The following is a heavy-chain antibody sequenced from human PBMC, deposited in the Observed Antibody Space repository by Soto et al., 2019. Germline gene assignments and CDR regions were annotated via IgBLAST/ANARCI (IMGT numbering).Heavy chain of an antibody. CDR3: ARDEPSGSYNHDY. J-gene: IGHJ4*02. D-gene: IGHD1-26*01. CDR1: GYTFTSYY. Sequence: ASAKVSCKASGYTFTSYYIHWVRQAPGQGPEWMGIFNPSGGSTTYAQKFQGRVTMTGDTSTSTVYIGLSSLRSEDTAVYYCARDEPSGSYNHDYWGQGTLVTVSS. CDR2: FNPSGGST. V-gene: IGHV1-46*01.